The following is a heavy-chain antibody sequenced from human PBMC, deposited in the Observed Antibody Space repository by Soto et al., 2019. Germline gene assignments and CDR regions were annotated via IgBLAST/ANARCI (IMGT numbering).Heavy chain of an antibody. J-gene: IGHJ4*02. V-gene: IGHV3-13*01. D-gene: IGHD1-26*01. CDR2: IGTAGDT. CDR1: GFTFSSYD. CDR3: ARGLSIVGATDY. Sequence: GSLRLSCAASGFTFSSYDMHWVRQATGKGLEWVSAIGTAGDTYYPGSVKGRFTISRENAKNSLYLQMNSLRAGDTAVYYCARGLSIVGATDYWGQGTLVTVSS.